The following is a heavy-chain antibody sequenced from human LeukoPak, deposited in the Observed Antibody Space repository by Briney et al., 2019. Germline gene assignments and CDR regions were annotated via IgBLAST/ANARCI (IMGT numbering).Heavy chain of an antibody. CDR3: ARAGDCGGDCYMSRFDP. CDR2: IYYSGST. J-gene: IGHJ5*02. Sequence: PSETLSLTCTVSGGSISSYYWSWIRQPPGKGLEWIGYIYYSGSTNYNPSLKSRVTISVDTSKNQFSLKLSSVTAADTAVYYCARAGDCGGDCYMSRFDPRGQGTLVTVSS. D-gene: IGHD2-21*02. V-gene: IGHV4-59*01. CDR1: GGSISSYY.